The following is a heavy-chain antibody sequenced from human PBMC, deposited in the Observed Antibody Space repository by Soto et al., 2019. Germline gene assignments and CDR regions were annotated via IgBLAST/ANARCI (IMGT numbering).Heavy chain of an antibody. CDR3: ARTLSWRRGPFDS. D-gene: IGHD2-15*01. CDR1: GFIFNTYS. Sequence: GSLRLSCAASGFIFNTYSMNWVRQAPGKGLEWVSYISGSSQTIFYADSVRGRFTISRDNANNSTYLQMVSLRDEDTAVYYCARTLSWRRGPFDSWGQGTLVTVSS. J-gene: IGHJ4*02. CDR2: ISGSSQTI. V-gene: IGHV3-48*02.